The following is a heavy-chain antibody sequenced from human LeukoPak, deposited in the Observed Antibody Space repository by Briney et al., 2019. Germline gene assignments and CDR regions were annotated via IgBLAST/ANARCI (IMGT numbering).Heavy chain of an antibody. D-gene: IGHD3-10*01. CDR1: GFSLSTSGVG. Sequence: SGPTLVKPTQTLTLTCTFSGFSLSTSGVGVGWIRQPPGKALEWLALIYRNDDKRYSPSLKSRLTITKDTSKNQVVLTMTNMDPVDTATYYCATHYSLSLFDYWGQGTLVTVSS. J-gene: IGHJ4*02. V-gene: IGHV2-5*01. CDR3: ATHYSLSLFDY. CDR2: IYRNDDK.